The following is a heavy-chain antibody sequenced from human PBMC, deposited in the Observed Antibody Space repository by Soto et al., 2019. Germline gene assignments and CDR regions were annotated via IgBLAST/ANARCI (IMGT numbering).Heavy chain of an antibody. CDR2: IYPGDSDT. J-gene: IGHJ6*02. D-gene: IGHD3-16*01. Sequence: PGESLKISCMGSGYKVSTWHNFTSYWIAWVRQMPGEGLEWMGIIYPGDSDTRYSPSFQGQVTISADKSISTAYLQWSSLKASDTAMYYCARPMGGSNYYYYGMDVWGQGTTVTVSS. CDR3: ARPMGGSNYYYYGMDV. V-gene: IGHV5-51*01. CDR1: GYKVSTWHNFTSYW.